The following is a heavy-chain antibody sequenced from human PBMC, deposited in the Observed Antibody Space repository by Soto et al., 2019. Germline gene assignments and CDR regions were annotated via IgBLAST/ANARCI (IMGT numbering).Heavy chain of an antibody. Sequence: SSDTLSLTCAVYGGSFSGYYWSWIRQPPGKGLEWIGEINHSGSTNYNPSLKSRVTISVDTSKNQFSLKLSSVTAADTAVYYCARSSLEWLSYFDYWGQGTLVTVSS. J-gene: IGHJ4*02. CDR2: INHSGST. CDR1: GGSFSGYY. CDR3: ARSSLEWLSYFDY. V-gene: IGHV4-34*01. D-gene: IGHD3-3*01.